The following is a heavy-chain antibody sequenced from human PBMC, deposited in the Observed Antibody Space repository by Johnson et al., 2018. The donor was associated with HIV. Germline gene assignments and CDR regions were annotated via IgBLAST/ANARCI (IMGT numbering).Heavy chain of an antibody. V-gene: IGHV3-30*04. D-gene: IGHD2-8*01. CDR3: AKGTNGQSWAFDI. CDR1: GFTFSYYS. CDR2: TSYDESDK. J-gene: IGHJ3*02. Sequence: VQLVESGGGVVQPGTSLILSCAASGFTFSYYSMHWVRQAPCKGLEWVALTSYDESDKFYADSVKGRFIISRDNPRNTLYLQMNGLRAEDTAVYYCAKGTNGQSWAFDIWGQGTVVTVSS.